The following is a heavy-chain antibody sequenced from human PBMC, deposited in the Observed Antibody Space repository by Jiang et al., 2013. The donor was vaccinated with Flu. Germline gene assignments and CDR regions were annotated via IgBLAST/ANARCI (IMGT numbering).Heavy chain of an antibody. D-gene: IGHD1-26*01. Sequence: GSGLVKPSQTLSLTCTVSGGSISSGSYYWSWIRQPAGKGLEWIGRIYTSGSTNYNPSLKSRVTISVDTSKNQFSLKLSSVTAADTAVYYCASWGGSYEVFDYWGQGTLVTVSS. J-gene: IGHJ4*02. CDR2: IYTSGST. CDR1: GGSISSGSYY. CDR3: ASWGGSYEVFDY. V-gene: IGHV4-61*02.